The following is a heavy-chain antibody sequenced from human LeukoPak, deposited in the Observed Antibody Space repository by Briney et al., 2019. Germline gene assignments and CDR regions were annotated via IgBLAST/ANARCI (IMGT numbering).Heavy chain of an antibody. CDR3: AREYCSGGSCGFDY. Sequence: VASVKVSCKASGYTFTGYCMHWVRQAPGQGLEWMGWINPNSGGTNYAQKFQGRATMTRDTSISTAYMELSRLRSDDTAVYYCAREYCSGGSCGFDYWGQGTLVTVSS. V-gene: IGHV1-2*02. J-gene: IGHJ4*02. CDR2: INPNSGGT. D-gene: IGHD2-15*01. CDR1: GYTFTGYC.